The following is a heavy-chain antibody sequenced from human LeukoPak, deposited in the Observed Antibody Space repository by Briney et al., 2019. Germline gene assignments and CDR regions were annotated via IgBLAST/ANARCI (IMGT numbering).Heavy chain of an antibody. Sequence: GGSLRLSCAASGLTVSRNYMKWVRQAPGKGLEWVSIIYSGSTYYTDSVKGRFTISRDNAKNSLYLQMNSLRAEDTAIYYCARDSSQAVTWVSDYWGQGTLVTVSS. CDR1: GLTVSRNY. J-gene: IGHJ4*02. V-gene: IGHV3-53*01. CDR2: IYSGST. CDR3: ARDSSQAVTWVSDY. D-gene: IGHD4-17*01.